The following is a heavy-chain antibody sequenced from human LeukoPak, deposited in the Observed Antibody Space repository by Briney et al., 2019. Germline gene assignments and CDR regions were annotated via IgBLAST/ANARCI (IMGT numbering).Heavy chain of an antibody. Sequence: GGSLRLSCAASGFTFSSYGMHWVRQAPGKGLEWVAVISYDGSNKYYADSVKGRFTISRDNSKNTLYLQMNSLRAEDTVVYYCAKEGVDIVATTKYYYYYGMDVWGQGTTVTVSS. CDR2: ISYDGSNK. D-gene: IGHD5-12*01. J-gene: IGHJ6*02. CDR1: GFTFSSYG. V-gene: IGHV3-30*18. CDR3: AKEGVDIVATTKYYYYYGMDV.